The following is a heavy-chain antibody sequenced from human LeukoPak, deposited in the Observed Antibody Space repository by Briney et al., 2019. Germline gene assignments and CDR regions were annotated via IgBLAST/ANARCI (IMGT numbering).Heavy chain of an antibody. CDR2: IIPIFGTA. CDR3: ARDCSSTSCQMGDSGYDLYYYYGMDV. Sequence: ASVKVSCKASGGTFSSYAISWVRQAPGQGLEWMGGIIPIFGTANYAQKFQGRVTITADESTSTAYMELSSLSSEDTAVYYCARDCSSTSCQMGDSGYDLYYYYGMDVWGKGTTVTVSS. CDR1: GGTFSSYA. D-gene: IGHD2-2*01. J-gene: IGHJ6*04. V-gene: IGHV1-69*13.